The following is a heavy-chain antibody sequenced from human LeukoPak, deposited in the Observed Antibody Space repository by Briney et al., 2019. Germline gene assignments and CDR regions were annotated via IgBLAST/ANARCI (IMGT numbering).Heavy chain of an antibody. CDR1: GYTFTSYD. D-gene: IGHD6-6*01. CDR2: MNPNSGNT. J-gene: IGHJ4*02. CDR3: ARDFRISQYSSSSTGYYFDY. Sequence: ASVKVSCKASGYTFTSYDINWVRQATGQGLEWMGWMNPNSGNTGYAQKLQGRVTMTRNTSISTAYMELSSLRSEDTAVYYCARDFRISQYSSSSTGYYFDYWGQGTLVTVSS. V-gene: IGHV1-8*01.